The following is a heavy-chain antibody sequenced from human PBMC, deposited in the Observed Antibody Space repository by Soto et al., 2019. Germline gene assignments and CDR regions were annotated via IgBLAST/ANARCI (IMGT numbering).Heavy chain of an antibody. CDR1: GFTFSSYA. CDR2: ISYDGSNK. CDR3: ARDRVSYDILTLPDY. V-gene: IGHV3-30-3*01. Sequence: ESGGGVVQPGRSLRLSCAASGFTFSSYAMHWVRQAPGKGLEWVAVISYDGSNKYYADSVKGRFTISRDNSKNTLYLQMNSLRAEDTAVYYCARDRVSYDILTLPDYWGQGTLVTVSS. D-gene: IGHD3-9*01. J-gene: IGHJ4*02.